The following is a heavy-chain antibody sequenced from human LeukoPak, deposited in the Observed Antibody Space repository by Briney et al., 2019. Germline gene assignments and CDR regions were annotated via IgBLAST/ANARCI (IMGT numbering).Heavy chain of an antibody. V-gene: IGHV4-39*07. Sequence: SETLSLTCTVSGDSISSSSYYWGWIRQPPGKRLEWIGSIYYSGSTYYNPSLKSRVTISVDTSKNQFSLKLSSVTAADTAVYYCALYYDSSGYAFDIWGQGTMVTVSS. CDR1: GDSISSSSYY. CDR3: ALYYDSSGYAFDI. CDR2: IYYSGST. D-gene: IGHD3-22*01. J-gene: IGHJ3*02.